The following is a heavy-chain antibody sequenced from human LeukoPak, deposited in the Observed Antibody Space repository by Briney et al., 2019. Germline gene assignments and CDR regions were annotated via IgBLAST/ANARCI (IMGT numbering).Heavy chain of an antibody. CDR3: ARDGLYGSGSYLDFDY. CDR2: ISSSGSTI. D-gene: IGHD3-10*01. CDR1: GFTFSSYE. Sequence: PGGSLRLSCAASGFTFSSYEMNWVRQAPGKGLEWVSYISSSGSTIYYADSVKGRFTISRDNGKNSLYLQMNSLRAEDTAVYYCARDGLYGSGSYLDFDYWGQGTLVTVSS. V-gene: IGHV3-48*03. J-gene: IGHJ4*02.